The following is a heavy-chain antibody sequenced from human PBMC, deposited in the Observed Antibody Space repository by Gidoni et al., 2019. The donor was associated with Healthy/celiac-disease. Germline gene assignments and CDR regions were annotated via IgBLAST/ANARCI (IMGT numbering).Heavy chain of an antibody. CDR2: IYYRGST. V-gene: IGHV4-59*01. D-gene: IGHD6-6*01. CDR1: GGSISSYY. CDR3: ARGRIAARPVLDY. J-gene: IGHJ4*02. Sequence: QVQLQDSGPGLVKPSETLSLTCTVPGGSISSYYWRWIRQPPGKGMEWIGYIYYRGSTNYNPSLKSRVTISVDTSKNQFSLKLSSVTAADAAVYYCARGRIAARPVLDYWGQGTLVTVSS.